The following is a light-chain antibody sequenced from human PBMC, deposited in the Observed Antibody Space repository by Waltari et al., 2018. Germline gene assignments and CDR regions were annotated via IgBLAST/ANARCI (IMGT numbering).Light chain of an antibody. J-gene: IGLJ3*02. V-gene: IGLV2-23*02. CDR2: EVI. CDR1: SRDVGIYNL. CDR3: CSYAGRNIWV. Sequence: APPQPAPVSGTPGQSITISCTGTSRDVGIYNLVSWYQQHPGKAPELVVYEVISRPSGVSNRFSGSKSGNTASLTISGLQAEDEADYFCCSYAGRNIWVFGGGTKLTVL.